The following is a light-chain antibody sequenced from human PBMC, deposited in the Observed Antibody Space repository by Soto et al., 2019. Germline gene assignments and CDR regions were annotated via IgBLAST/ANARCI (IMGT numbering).Light chain of an antibody. CDR3: SSYTSTNTLFV. CDR1: SSDIGAYNY. J-gene: IGLJ1*01. CDR2: EVS. V-gene: IGLV2-14*01. Sequence: QSALTQPASVSGSPGQSITISCTGTSSDIGAYNYVFWYQQHPGKVPKLMIYEVSNRPSGVSNRFSGSKSGNSASLTISGLQAEDEDDYFCSSYTSTNTLFVFGTGTKVTVL.